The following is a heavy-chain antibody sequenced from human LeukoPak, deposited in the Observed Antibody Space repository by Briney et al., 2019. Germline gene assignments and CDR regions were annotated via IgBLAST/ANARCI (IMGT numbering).Heavy chain of an antibody. CDR1: GFTFSSYG. J-gene: IGHJ4*02. Sequence: GGSLRLSCAASGFTFSSYGMHWVRQAPGKGLEWVAVISYDGSDKYYADSVRGRFTISRDNSENTLHLQMISLRAEDTAVYYCARETPRRGETRDGYRWGQGTVVTVSS. CDR2: ISYDGSDK. D-gene: IGHD5-24*01. CDR3: ARETPRRGETRDGYR. V-gene: IGHV3-30*03.